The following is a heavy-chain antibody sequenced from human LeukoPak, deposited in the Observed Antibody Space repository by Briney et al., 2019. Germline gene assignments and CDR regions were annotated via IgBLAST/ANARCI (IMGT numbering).Heavy chain of an antibody. CDR1: GYTFTSYG. Sequence: ASVKVSCKASGYTFTSYGISWVRQAPGQGLEWMGWISAYNGNTNYAQKLQGRVTMTTDTSTSTAYMELRSLRSDDTAVYYCARGVWNDVDYYYMDVWGKGTTVTVSS. CDR2: ISAYNGNT. CDR3: ARGVWNDVDYYYMDV. V-gene: IGHV1-18*01. J-gene: IGHJ6*03. D-gene: IGHD1-1*01.